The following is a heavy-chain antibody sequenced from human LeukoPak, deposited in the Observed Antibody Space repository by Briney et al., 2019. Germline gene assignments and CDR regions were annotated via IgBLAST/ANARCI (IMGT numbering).Heavy chain of an antibody. CDR3: AKHDYGNFKAYDI. CDR1: GFTFSTHA. CDR2: IGTRSDDT. D-gene: IGHD3-16*01. J-gene: IGHJ3*02. V-gene: IGHV3-23*01. Sequence: GSLRLSCAASGFTFSTHAMTWVRQAPGKGLEWVSSIGTRSDDTYYADSVKGRFTFSRDNSKNTLYLQMDSLRAEDTAVYYCAKHDYGNFKAYDIWGQGTTVTVSS.